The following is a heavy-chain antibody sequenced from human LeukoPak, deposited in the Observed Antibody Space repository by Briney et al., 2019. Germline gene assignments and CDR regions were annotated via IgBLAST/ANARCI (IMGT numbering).Heavy chain of an antibody. CDR1: GGTFSSYA. CDR3: ARTNSREPAAMGVGAFDI. J-gene: IGHJ3*02. CDR2: IIPIFGTA. D-gene: IGHD2-2*01. V-gene: IGHV1-69*01. Sequence: SVKLSCKASGGTFSSYAISWVRQAPGQGLEWMGGIIPIFGTANYAQKFKGRVTITADESTSTAYMELSSLRSEDTAVYYCARTNSREPAAMGVGAFDIWGQGTMVTVSS.